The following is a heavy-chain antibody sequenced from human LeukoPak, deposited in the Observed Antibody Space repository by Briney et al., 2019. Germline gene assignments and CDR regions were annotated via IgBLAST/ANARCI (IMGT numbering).Heavy chain of an antibody. D-gene: IGHD5-18*01. CDR3: AKALRGYSYGSAMDV. CDR2: IRYDGSNK. Sequence: GGSLRLSCAASGFTFSSYGMHWVRQAPGKGLEGVAFIRYDGSNKYYADSVKGRFTISRDNSKNTLYLQMNSLRAEDTAVYYCAKALRGYSYGSAMDVWGKGTTVTVSS. CDR1: GFTFSSYG. J-gene: IGHJ6*03. V-gene: IGHV3-30*02.